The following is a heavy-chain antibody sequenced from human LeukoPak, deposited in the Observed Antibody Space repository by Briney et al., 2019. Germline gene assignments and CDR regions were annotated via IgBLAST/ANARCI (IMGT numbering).Heavy chain of an antibody. CDR1: GGSFSGYY. V-gene: IGHV4-34*01. CDR3: ASTSRQEYSSSSSSSQSYNWFDP. J-gene: IGHJ5*02. CDR2: INHSGST. Sequence: SETLSLTCAVYGGSFSGYYWSWIRQPPGKGLEWIGEINHSGSTNYNPSLKSRVTISVDTSKNQFSLQLSSVTAADTAVYYCASTSRQEYSSSSSSSQSYNWFDPWGQGTLVTVSS. D-gene: IGHD6-6*01.